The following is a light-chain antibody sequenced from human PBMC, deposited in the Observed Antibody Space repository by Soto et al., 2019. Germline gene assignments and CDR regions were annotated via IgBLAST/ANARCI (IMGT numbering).Light chain of an antibody. CDR1: SGYSNYK. V-gene: IGLV9-49*01. CDR2: VGTGGIVG. CDR3: GADHGSGSNFPHVV. J-gene: IGLJ2*01. Sequence: QAVLTQPPSASASLGASVTLTCTLSSGYSNYKVDWYQQRPGKGPRFVMRVGTGGIVGSKGDGIPDRFSVLGSGLNRYLTIKNIQEEDESDYHCGADHGSGSNFPHVVFGGGTKLTVL.